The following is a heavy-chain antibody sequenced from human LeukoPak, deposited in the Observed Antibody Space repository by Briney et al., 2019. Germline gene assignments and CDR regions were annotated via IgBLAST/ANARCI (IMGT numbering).Heavy chain of an antibody. V-gene: IGHV3-74*01. CDR1: GFTFSSSW. D-gene: IGHD3-16*01. CDR3: ARDPGYESWSPFWGGMDV. J-gene: IGHJ6*04. CDR2: ITRDGRST. Sequence: PGRSLRLSCAASGFTFSSSWMHWVRQAPGKGLVWVSRITRDGRSTTYADSVKGRFTTCRDNAKNTLYLKMDSLRDDDTAVYYCARDPGYESWSPFWGGMDVWGNGTTVIVSS.